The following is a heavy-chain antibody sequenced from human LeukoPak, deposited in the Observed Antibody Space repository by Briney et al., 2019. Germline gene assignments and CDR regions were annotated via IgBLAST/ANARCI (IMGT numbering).Heavy chain of an antibody. CDR3: AGRSTANICD. D-gene: IGHD2-8*02. J-gene: IGHJ4*02. CDR2: ISSGSSYI. Sequence: GGSLRLSCAASGFTFSSYTMNWVRQAPGEGLEWVSSISSGSSYIYYADSVKGRFTISRDNAKNSLYLQMNSLRAEDTAVYYCAGRSTANICDWGQGTLVTVSS. CDR1: GFTFSSYT. V-gene: IGHV3-21*01.